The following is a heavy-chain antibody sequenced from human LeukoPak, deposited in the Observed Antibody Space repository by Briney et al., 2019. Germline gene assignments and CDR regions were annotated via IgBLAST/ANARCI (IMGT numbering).Heavy chain of an antibody. Sequence: GGSLRLSCAASGFTFSNYAMHWARQAPGKGLEWVAFISHDRSNNCHADSVKGRFTISRDNSKDTLYLQMNSLTDEDTAVYYCARDLSGSYMSDYWGQGTLVTVSS. V-gene: IGHV3-30-3*01. CDR1: GFTFSNYA. CDR2: ISHDRSNN. D-gene: IGHD3-10*01. CDR3: ARDLSGSYMSDY. J-gene: IGHJ4*02.